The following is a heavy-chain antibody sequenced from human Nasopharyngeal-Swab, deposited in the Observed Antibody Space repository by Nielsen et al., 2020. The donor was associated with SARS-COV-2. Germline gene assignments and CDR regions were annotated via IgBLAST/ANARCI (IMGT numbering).Heavy chain of an antibody. J-gene: IGHJ3*02. CDR2: IYTSGST. Sequence: ETLSLTCTVSGGSISSYYWSWIRQPAGKGLEWIGRIYTSGSTNYNPSLKSRVTMSVDTSKNQFSLKLSSVTAADTAVYYCARDRRWFGESDDAFDIWGQGTMVTVSS. CDR1: GGSISSYY. CDR3: ARDRRWFGESDDAFDI. V-gene: IGHV4-4*07. D-gene: IGHD3-10*01.